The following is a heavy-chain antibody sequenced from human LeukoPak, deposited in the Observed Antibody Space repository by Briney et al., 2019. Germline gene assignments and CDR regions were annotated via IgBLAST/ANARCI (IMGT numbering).Heavy chain of an antibody. CDR1: GYTFTSYY. D-gene: IGHD6-19*01. CDR2: INPSGGST. CDR3: ARDSPLRGCVDY. V-gene: IGHV1-46*01. Sequence: ASVEVSCKASGYTFTSYYMHWVRQAPGQGLEWMGIINPSGGSTSYAQKFQGRVTMTRDTSTSTVYMELSSLRSEDTAVYYCARDSPLRGCVDYWGQGTLVTVSS. J-gene: IGHJ4*02.